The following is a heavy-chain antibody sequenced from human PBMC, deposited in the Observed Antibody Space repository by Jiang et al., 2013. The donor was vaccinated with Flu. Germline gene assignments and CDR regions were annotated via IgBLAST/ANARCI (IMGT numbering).Heavy chain of an antibody. CDR2: IYYSGST. J-gene: IGHJ3*02. CDR1: GGSISSSSYY. CDR3: ATWGGYSSGWYDFGAFDI. D-gene: IGHD6-19*01. V-gene: IGHV4-39*01. Sequence: YGSGLVKPSETLSLTCTVSGGSISSSSYYWGWIRQPPGKGLEWIGSIYYSGSTYYNPSLKSRVTISVDTSKNQFSLKLSSVTAADTAVYYCATWGGYSSGWYDFGAFDIWGPRDNGHRLF.